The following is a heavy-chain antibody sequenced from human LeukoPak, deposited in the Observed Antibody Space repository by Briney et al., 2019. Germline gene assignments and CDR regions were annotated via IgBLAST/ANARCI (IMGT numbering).Heavy chain of an antibody. V-gene: IGHV4-59*01. D-gene: IGHD6-6*01. J-gene: IGHJ4*02. CDR2: LSKSGNT. CDR1: GGSISSYY. CDR3: ARQSRGSSSSRDYFDY. Sequence: SETLSLTCTVSGGSISSYYWSWIRLPPGKGLEWIGYLSKSGNTNYSPSLKSRVTIFGDTSKNQFFLKLSSVTAADTAVYYCARQSRGSSSSRDYFDYWGQGTLVTVSS.